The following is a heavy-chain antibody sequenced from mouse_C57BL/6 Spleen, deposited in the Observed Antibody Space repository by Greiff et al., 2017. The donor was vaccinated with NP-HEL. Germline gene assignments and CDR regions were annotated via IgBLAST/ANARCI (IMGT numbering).Heavy chain of an antibody. CDR3: ARTIVDGYFSYWYFDV. CDR2: INPNYGTT. CDR1: GYSFTDYN. Sequence: EVKLMESGPELVKPGASVKISCKASGYSFTDYNMNWVKQSNGKSLEWIGVINPNYGTTSYNQKFKGKATLTVDQSSSTAYMQLNSLTSEDSAVYYCARTIVDGYFSYWYFDVWCTGTTVTVSS. V-gene: IGHV1-39*01. D-gene: IGHD2-3*01. J-gene: IGHJ1*03.